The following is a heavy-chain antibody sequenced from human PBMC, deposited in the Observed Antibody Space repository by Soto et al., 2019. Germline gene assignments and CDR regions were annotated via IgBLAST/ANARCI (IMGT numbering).Heavy chain of an antibody. Sequence: QVQLQESGPGLVKPSGTLSLTCAVSNGSITSGNWWSWVRQPPGKGLEWIGDIYQTGSTNYNPSLRNRVIISVDKSKNNFSLSLSSVTAADTAVYFCARVWGALAPIAGWFGPWGRGILVTVSS. CDR1: NGSITSGNW. V-gene: IGHV4-4*02. D-gene: IGHD3-16*01. CDR3: ARVWGALAPIAGWFGP. J-gene: IGHJ5*02. CDR2: IYQTGST.